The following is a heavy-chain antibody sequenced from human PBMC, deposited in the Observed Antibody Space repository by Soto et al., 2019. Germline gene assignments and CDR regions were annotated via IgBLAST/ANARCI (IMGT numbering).Heavy chain of an antibody. D-gene: IGHD4-17*01. CDR2: IRNKGNSYTT. Sequence: EVQLVESGGGLVQPGGSLRLSCVASGFTFSDHYMDWVRQTPGKGLEWVGRIRNKGNSYTTVYAASVKDRFTISRDDSKNSLYLQMNSQKTEDTAVYYCTRGPYFRYLVTTWDSWGQGTLVTVSS. CDR3: TRGPYFRYLVTTWDS. V-gene: IGHV3-72*01. CDR1: GFTFSDHY. J-gene: IGHJ5*01.